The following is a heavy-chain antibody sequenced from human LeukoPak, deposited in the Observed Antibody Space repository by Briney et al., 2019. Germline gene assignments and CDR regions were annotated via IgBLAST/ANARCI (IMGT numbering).Heavy chain of an antibody. Sequence: SGTLSLTCAVSGGSISSSNWWSWVRQPPGKGLEWIGEIYHSGSTNYNPSLKSRVTISVDKSKNQFSLKLSSVTAADTAVYYCARDGGDYYYYYGMDVWGQGTTVTGSS. CDR1: GGSISSSNW. V-gene: IGHV4-4*02. J-gene: IGHJ6*02. D-gene: IGHD3-3*01. CDR2: IYHSGST. CDR3: ARDGGDYYYYYGMDV.